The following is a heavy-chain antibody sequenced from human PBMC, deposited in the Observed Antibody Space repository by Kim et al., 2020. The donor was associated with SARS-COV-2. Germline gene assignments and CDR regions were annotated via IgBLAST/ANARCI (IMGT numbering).Heavy chain of an antibody. V-gene: IGHV4-34*01. CDR1: GGSFSGYY. CDR2: INHSGST. Sequence: SETLSLTCAVYGGSFSGYYWSWIRQPPGKGLEWFGEINHSGSTNYNPSLKSRGTISVDTSKNQCSLTLSSVTAADTARYYCASQRRSYRYCSSTSCHPPTFDSWGQGTLVTVSS. CDR3: ASQRRSYRYCSSTSCHPPTFDS. D-gene: IGHD2-2*01. J-gene: IGHJ4*02.